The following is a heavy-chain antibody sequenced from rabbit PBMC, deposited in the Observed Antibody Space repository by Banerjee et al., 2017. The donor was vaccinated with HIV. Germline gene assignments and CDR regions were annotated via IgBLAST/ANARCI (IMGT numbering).Heavy chain of an antibody. J-gene: IGHJ3*01. Sequence: QSLEESGGDLVKPGASLTLTCTASGFDFSSNAMCWVRQAPGKGLEWIACVADGVSGSPYYATWAKGRFTISETSSTTVTLQMTSLTAADTATYFCTRSQVAGAWDLWGQGTLVTVS. CDR1: GFDFSSNA. V-gene: IGHV1S40*01. CDR2: VADGVSGSP. D-gene: IGHD4-1*01. CDR3: TRSQVAGAWDL.